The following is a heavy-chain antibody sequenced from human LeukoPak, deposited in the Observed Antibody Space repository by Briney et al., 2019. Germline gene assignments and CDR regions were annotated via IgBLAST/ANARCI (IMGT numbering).Heavy chain of an antibody. J-gene: IGHJ6*02. V-gene: IGHV3-48*01. CDR3: ARGSRYLDV. Sequence: GGSLRLSCAASELTFNIYSMNWVRQAPGKGLEWISYISRSSSTIYYSDSVKGRFTISRDNAKNSLYLQMNSLRAEDTAVYYCARGSRYLDVWGQGTTVTVSS. CDR2: ISRSSSTI. CDR1: ELTFNIYS. D-gene: IGHD3-10*01.